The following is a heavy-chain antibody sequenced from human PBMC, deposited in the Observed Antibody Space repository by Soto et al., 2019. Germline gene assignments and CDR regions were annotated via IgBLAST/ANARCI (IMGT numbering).Heavy chain of an antibody. J-gene: IGHJ4*02. Sequence: QVQLVESGGGVVQPGRSLRLSCAASGFTFSSYGMHWVRQAPGKGLEWVAVIWYDGSNKYYADSVKGRFTISRDNSKNTLYLKMNSLRAEDTAVYYCARDYEGATPYWGQGTLVTVSS. D-gene: IGHD1-26*01. CDR2: IWYDGSNK. V-gene: IGHV3-33*01. CDR1: GFTFSSYG. CDR3: ARDYEGATPY.